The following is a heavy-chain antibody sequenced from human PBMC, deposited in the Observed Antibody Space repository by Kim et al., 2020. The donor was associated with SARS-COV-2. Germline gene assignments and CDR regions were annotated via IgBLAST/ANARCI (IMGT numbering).Heavy chain of an antibody. CDR3: ARHHRDAYIFDY. CDR1: GGSISGYY. D-gene: IGHD2-2*01. Sequence: SETLSLTCTVSGGSISGYYCSWIRQAPGKGLEWIGYIYYSGGTSYSPSLKSRLTISVDTSKNQLSLKLRSVTAADTAVYFFARHHRDAYIFDYWGQGTLVTVSS. CDR2: IYYSGGT. V-gene: IGHV4-59*08. J-gene: IGHJ4*02.